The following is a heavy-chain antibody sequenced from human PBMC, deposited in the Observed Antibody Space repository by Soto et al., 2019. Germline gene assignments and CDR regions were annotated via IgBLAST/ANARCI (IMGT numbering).Heavy chain of an antibody. CDR3: ATSPYPSFYYYGLNV. J-gene: IGHJ6*02. CDR1: GFTFKSYW. V-gene: IGHV3-7*03. Sequence: GSLRLSCAASGFTFKSYWMSWVRQTPGKGLEWVANIKEDGSEKYYVDSVKGRFTISRDNGKNALYLQMNSLRVEDTAIYYCATSPYPSFYYYGLNVWGQGTTVTVSS. CDR2: IKEDGSEK.